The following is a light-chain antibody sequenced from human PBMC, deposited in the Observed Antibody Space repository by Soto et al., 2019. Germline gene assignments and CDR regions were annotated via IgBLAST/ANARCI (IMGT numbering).Light chain of an antibody. J-gene: IGLJ1*01. Sequence: QLVLTQSPSASASLGASVKLTCTLSSGHNSYAIAWHQQRPEKGPRFLMKLNNDGSHNKGDGIPDRFSGSSSGAERYLIISAFQSGDGADFFCQTWATGMGFLGPGTNLPV. CDR1: SGHNSYA. CDR3: QTWATGMGF. V-gene: IGLV4-69*01. CDR2: LNNDGSH.